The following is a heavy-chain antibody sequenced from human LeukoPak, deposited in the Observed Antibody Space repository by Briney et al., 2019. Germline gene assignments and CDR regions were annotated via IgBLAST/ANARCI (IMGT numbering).Heavy chain of an antibody. CDR2: ISTSSSYI. CDR3: AKEGSIPWGYTMAV. Sequence: GGSLRLSCAASGFTFSSYSMNWVRQAPGKGLEWVSFISTSSSYIYYADSVKGRFTISRDNAKNSLYLQMNSLRAEDTAVYYCAKEGSIPWGYTMAVWGKGTTVT. V-gene: IGHV3-21*01. D-gene: IGHD1-1*01. CDR1: GFTFSSYS. J-gene: IGHJ6*03.